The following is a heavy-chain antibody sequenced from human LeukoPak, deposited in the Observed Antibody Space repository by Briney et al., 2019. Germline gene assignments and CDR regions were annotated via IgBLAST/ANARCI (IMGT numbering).Heavy chain of an antibody. CDR1: GYTLTELS. D-gene: IGHD3-16*02. V-gene: IGHV1-24*01. CDR2: FDPEDGET. Sequence: ASVKVSCKVSGYTLTELSMHWVRQAPGKGLEWMGGFDPEDGETIYAQKFQGRVTMTEDTSTDTAYMELSSLRTEDTALYYCATSEGELSPSDYWGQGTLVTVSS. CDR3: ATSEGELSPSDY. J-gene: IGHJ4*02.